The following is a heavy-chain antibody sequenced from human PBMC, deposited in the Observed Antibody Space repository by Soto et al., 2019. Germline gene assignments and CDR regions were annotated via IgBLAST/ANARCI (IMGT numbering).Heavy chain of an antibody. CDR1: GFIFSSDW. J-gene: IGHJ4*02. V-gene: IGHV3-7*01. CDR2: IKQHGNEK. CDR3: ARYYYGTVGPFDS. Sequence: PGGSLRLSCAASGFIFSSDWMHWVRQAPGKGLEWVANIKQHGNEKYYVDSVKGRFTISRDNAKNSLYLHMNSLRAEDTALYYCARYYYGTVGPFDSWGQGTLVTVSS. D-gene: IGHD3-22*01.